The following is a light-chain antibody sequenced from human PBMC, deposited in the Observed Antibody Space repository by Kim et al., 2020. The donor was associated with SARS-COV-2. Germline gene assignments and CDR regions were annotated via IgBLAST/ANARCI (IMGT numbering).Light chain of an antibody. CDR2: GAS. V-gene: IGKV3-15*01. J-gene: IGKJ2*03. Sequence: SASPGEPVTLSCRSTESVGTSLAWYHQRPGQAPTLLIYGASTRATGIPARFTGIGSGSQFTLTIRGLQSEDFAVYHCHQYHTWPYSFGRGTKLEI. CDR3: HQYHTWPYS. CDR1: ESVGTS.